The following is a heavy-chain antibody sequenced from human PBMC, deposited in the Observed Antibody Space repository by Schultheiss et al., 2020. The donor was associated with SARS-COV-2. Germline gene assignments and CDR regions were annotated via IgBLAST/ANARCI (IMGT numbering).Heavy chain of an antibody. V-gene: IGHV4-39*07. J-gene: IGHJ4*02. CDR2: IYYSGST. Sequence: SQTLSLTCTVSGGSISSGGYYWSWIRQPPGKGLEWIGSIYYSGSTNYNPSLKSRVTISVDKSKNQFSLKLSSVTAADTAVYYCARAGTYCGGDCYFDYWGQGTLVTVSS. CDR3: ARAGTYCGGDCYFDY. D-gene: IGHD2-21*02. CDR1: GGSISSGGYY.